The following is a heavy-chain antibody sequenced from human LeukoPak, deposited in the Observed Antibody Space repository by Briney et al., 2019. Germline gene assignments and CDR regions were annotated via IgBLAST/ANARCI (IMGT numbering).Heavy chain of an antibody. D-gene: IGHD4-23*01. V-gene: IGHV1-2*02. CDR3: ATGYDYGGSFDY. CDR2: INPNSGGT. CDR1: GYTFTDYY. Sequence: ASVKVSCKASGYTFTDYYMHWVRQAPGQGLEWMGWINPNSGGTNYVQKFQGRVTMTRDTSISTAYMELSRLRSDDTAVYYCATGYDYGGSFDYWGQGTLVTVSS. J-gene: IGHJ4*02.